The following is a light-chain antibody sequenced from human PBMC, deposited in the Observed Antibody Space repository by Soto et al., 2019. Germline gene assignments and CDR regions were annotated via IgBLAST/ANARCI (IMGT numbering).Light chain of an antibody. CDR1: QSISSW. CDR2: AAS. Sequence: DLQMTQSPSSVSASVGDRATITCRASQSISSWLAWYQQKPGTVPKLLIYAASSLQSGVPSRFSGSGAGTEFTLTITSLQPEDFGTYYCQQGDSFPITFGQGTRLEIK. CDR3: QQGDSFPIT. J-gene: IGKJ5*01. V-gene: IGKV1-12*01.